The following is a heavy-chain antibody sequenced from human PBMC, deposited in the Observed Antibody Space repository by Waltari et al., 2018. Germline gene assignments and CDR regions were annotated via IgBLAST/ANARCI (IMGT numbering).Heavy chain of an antibody. CDR2: VDPEDGET. V-gene: IGHV1-69-2*01. D-gene: IGHD6-13*01. Sequence: VQLVQSGAEVKKPGSSVKVSCKSSGGTFSSYAISSGRQAPGQGLEWMGRVDPEDGETIYAEKFQGRVTITADTSTDTAYMELSSLRSEDTAVYYCAPWAGYSRNWFDPWGQGTLVTVSS. CDR3: APWAGYSRNWFDP. CDR1: GGTFSSYA. J-gene: IGHJ5*02.